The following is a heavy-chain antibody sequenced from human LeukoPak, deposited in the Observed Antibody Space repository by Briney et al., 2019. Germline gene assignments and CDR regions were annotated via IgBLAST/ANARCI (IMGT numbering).Heavy chain of an antibody. Sequence: GGSLRLSCAASGLTFSSYSMNWVRQAPGKGLEWVSSISSSSSYIYYADSVKGRFTISRDNAKNSLYLQMNSLRAEDTAVYYCARVVYSYGYGCLDYWGQGTLVTVSS. CDR2: ISSSSSYI. J-gene: IGHJ4*02. D-gene: IGHD5-18*01. CDR1: GLTFSSYS. V-gene: IGHV3-21*01. CDR3: ARVVYSYGYGCLDY.